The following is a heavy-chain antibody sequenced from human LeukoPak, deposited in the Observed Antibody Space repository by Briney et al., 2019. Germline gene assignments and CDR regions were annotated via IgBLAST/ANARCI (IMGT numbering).Heavy chain of an antibody. J-gene: IGHJ4*02. V-gene: IGHV3-30*02. D-gene: IGHD2-15*01. CDR3: AKVGPDIAFDY. CDR1: GFTFSKYW. CDR2: IRYDGSNK. Sequence: GGSLRLSCAASGFTFSKYWMTWVRQAPGKGLEWVAFIRYDGSNKYYADSVKGRFTISRDNSKNTLYLQMNSLRAEDTAVYYCAKVGPDIAFDYWGQGTLVTVSS.